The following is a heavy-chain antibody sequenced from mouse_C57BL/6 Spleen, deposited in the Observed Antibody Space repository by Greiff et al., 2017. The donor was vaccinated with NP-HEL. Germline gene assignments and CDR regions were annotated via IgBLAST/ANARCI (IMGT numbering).Heavy chain of an antibody. D-gene: IGHD2-3*01. J-gene: IGHJ2*01. Sequence: VQLQQSGAELVMPGASVKLSCKASGYTFTSYWMHWVKQRPGQGLEWIGEIDPSDSYTNYNQKFKGKSTLTVDKSSSTAYMQLSSLTSEDSAVYYCARKGDGSYYFDYWGQGTTLTVSS. V-gene: IGHV1-69*01. CDR3: ARKGDGSYYFDY. CDR2: IDPSDSYT. CDR1: GYTFTSYW.